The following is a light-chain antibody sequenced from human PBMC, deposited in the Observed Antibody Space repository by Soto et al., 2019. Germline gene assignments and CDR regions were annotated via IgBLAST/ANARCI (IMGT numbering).Light chain of an antibody. Sequence: QPVLTQSPSASAYLGASVKLTCTLSRGHSSYAIAWHQQQPEKGPRYLMKLNSDGSHSKGDGIPDRFSGSSSGAECYLTISSLQSEDEADYYCQTWGTGFWVFGRGTKLTVL. V-gene: IGLV4-69*01. CDR3: QTWGTGFWV. CDR2: LNSDGSH. CDR1: RGHSSYA. J-gene: IGLJ3*02.